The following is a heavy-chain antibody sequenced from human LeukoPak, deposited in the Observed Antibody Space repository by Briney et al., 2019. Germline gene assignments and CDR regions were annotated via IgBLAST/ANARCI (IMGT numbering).Heavy chain of an antibody. D-gene: IGHD6-13*01. CDR3: ARAGAAAGTGWFDP. Sequence: ASVKVSCKASGGTFSSYAISWVRQAPGQGLEWMGGIIPIFGTANYAQKFQGRVTITTDESTSTAYMELSSLRSEDTAVYYCARAGAAAGTGWFDPWGQGTLVTVSS. CDR1: GGTFSSYA. V-gene: IGHV1-69*05. CDR2: IIPIFGTA. J-gene: IGHJ5*02.